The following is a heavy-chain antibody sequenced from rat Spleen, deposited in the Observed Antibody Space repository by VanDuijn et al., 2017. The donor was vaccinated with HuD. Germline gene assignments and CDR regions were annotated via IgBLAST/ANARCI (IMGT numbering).Heavy chain of an antibody. D-gene: IGHD1-5*01. J-gene: IGHJ4*01. CDR3: TRAGGYNYYFDY. V-gene: IGHV5-31*01. Sequence: EVQLVESGGGLVHPGRSLKLSCVTSGFTFNYYWMTWIRQAPGKGLEWVASITNAYGSTYYPDSVKGRFTISRDNAKSTLYLQMNSLRSEDTATYYCTRAGGYNYYFDYWGQGASVTVSS. CDR1: GFTFNYYW. CDR2: ITNAYGST.